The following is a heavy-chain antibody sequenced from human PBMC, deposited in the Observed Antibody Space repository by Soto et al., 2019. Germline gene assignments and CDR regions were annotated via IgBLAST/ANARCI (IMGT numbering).Heavy chain of an antibody. D-gene: IGHD3-10*01. CDR2: IYYTGKT. CDR1: GGTTGDYY. Sequence: SETLSLTCSISGGTTGDYYWSWIRQPPGKGLEWLAYIYYTGKTDQNPSLERRVSISLGTSKNQFSLNLRSVTAADTAVYCCVRKHYRAGSLDAWGPGILVTVSS. J-gene: IGHJ5*02. V-gene: IGHV4-59*01. CDR3: VRKHYRAGSLDA.